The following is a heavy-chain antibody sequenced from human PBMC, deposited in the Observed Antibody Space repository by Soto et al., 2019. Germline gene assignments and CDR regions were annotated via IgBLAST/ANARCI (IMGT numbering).Heavy chain of an antibody. D-gene: IGHD3-9*01. V-gene: IGHV1-69*13. CDR3: ASFNLLTGYYGLHYYYYYGMRV. J-gene: IGHJ6*02. Sequence: ASVKFSCKASGGTFSSYAISWVRQAPEQGLEWMGGIIPLFGTANYAQKFQGRVTITADESTSTAYMELSSLRSEDTAVYYCASFNLLTGYYGLHYYYYYGMRVWGQGTTGTASS. CDR1: GGTFSSYA. CDR2: IIPLFGTA.